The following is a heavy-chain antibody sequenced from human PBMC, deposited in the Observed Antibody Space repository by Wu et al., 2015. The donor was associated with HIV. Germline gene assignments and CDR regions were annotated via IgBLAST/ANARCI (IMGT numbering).Heavy chain of an antibody. CDR1: GYIFTGYF. V-gene: IGHV1-2*02. D-gene: IGHD2/OR15-2a*01. CDR2: INPSSGDT. J-gene: IGHJ6*03. Sequence: QIIQSGAEVKKPGASVRVSCKTSGYIFTGYFMHWVRQAPGQGLEWMGWINPSSGDTSYSQKLQSRVTMTRDTSISTVYMELSRLRFDDSAVYYCARDTGKLEYSLSPPSYYMDVWDKGTTVTVSS. CDR3: ARDTGKLEYSLSPPSYYMDV.